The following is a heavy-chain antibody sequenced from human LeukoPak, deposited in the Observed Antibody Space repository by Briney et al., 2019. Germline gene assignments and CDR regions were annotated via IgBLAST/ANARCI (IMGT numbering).Heavy chain of an antibody. CDR3: ASPLAGGLDDAFDI. D-gene: IGHD7-27*01. V-gene: IGHV1-69*13. J-gene: IGHJ3*02. CDR2: IIPIFGTA. CDR1: GYTFTSYG. Sequence: SVKVSCKASGYTFTSYGMSWVRQAPGQGLEWMGGIIPIFGTANYAQKFQGRVTITADESTSTAYMELSSLRSEDTAVYYCASPLAGGLDDAFDIWGQGTMVTVSS.